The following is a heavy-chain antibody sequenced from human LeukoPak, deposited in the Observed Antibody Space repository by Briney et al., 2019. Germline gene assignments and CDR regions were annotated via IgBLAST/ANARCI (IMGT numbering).Heavy chain of an antibody. V-gene: IGHV1-24*01. Sequence: ASVKVSCKVSGYILTELSMHWVRQAPGKGLEWMGGFDPEDGETIYAQKFQGRVTMTDDTSTDTAYMELSSLRSEDTAVYYCATLLAAAGRYYYYYYYMDVWGKGTTVTVSS. CDR1: GYILTELS. D-gene: IGHD6-13*01. J-gene: IGHJ6*03. CDR2: FDPEDGET. CDR3: ATLLAAAGRYYYYYYYMDV.